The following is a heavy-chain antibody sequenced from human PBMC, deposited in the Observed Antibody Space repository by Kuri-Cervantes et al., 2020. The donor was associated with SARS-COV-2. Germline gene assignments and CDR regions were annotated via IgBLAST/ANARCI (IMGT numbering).Heavy chain of an antibody. J-gene: IGHJ4*02. CDR2: ISYDGRNT. CDR3: ARDPWGADISGWKRPFDY. D-gene: IGHD6-19*01. CDR1: GFIFSDYA. Sequence: GGSLRLSCEASGFIFSDYAIDWVRQAPGKGLEWVAIISYDGRNTKSANSVKGRFTISRDNSKNVVYLQMNSLRIEDTAEYFCARDPWGADISGWKRPFDYWGQGTLVTVSS. V-gene: IGHV3-30*14.